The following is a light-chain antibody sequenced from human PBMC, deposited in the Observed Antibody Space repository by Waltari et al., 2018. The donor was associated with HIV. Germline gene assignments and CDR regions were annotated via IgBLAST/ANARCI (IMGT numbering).Light chain of an antibody. V-gene: IGLV1-47*01. J-gene: IGLJ2*01. CDR3: ATWDDTLSGPV. Sequence: QSVLTQAPSASGTPGQRVTISCSGSSSNIVRNYINWYHQFPGTAPKLLIYRNNQRPSGVPDRFSGSKSGTSASLAISGLRSEDEADYYCATWDDTLSGPVFGGGTKLTVL. CDR2: RNN. CDR1: SSNIVRNY.